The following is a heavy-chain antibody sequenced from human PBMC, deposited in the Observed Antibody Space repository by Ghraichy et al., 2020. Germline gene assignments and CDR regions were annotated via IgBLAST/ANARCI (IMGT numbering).Heavy chain of an antibody. CDR2: ISSNGGST. D-gene: IGHD5-18*01. CDR1: GFTFSSYA. Sequence: GGSLRLSCSASGFTFSSYAMHWVRQAPGKGLEYVSAISSNGGSTYYADSVKGRFTISRDNSKNTLYLQMSSLRAEDTAVYYCVRSYGTNAFDIWGQGTMVTVSS. V-gene: IGHV3-64D*06. J-gene: IGHJ3*02. CDR3: VRSYGTNAFDI.